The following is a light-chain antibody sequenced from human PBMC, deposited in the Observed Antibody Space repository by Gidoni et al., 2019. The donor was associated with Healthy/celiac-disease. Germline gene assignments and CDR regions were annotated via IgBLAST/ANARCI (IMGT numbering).Light chain of an antibody. Sequence: MTQSPSSLSASVGDRVTITCRASQSISSYLNWYQQKPGKAPKLLIYAASSLQSGVPSRFSGSGSGTDFTLTISSLHPEDFATYYCQQSYSTPPMLTFGGGTKVEIK. V-gene: IGKV1-39*01. J-gene: IGKJ4*01. CDR3: QQSYSTPPMLT. CDR1: QSISSY. CDR2: AAS.